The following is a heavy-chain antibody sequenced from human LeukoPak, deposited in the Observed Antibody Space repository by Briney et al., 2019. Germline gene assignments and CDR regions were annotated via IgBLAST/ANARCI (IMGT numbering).Heavy chain of an antibody. Sequence: SGGSLRLSCAAPGFTFSSYWMSWVRQAPGKGLEWVANIKQDGSEKYYVDSVKGRFTISRDNAKNSLHLQMNSLRAEDTAVYYCARDYYDFWSGYPYYFDYWDQGTLVTVSS. CDR2: IKQDGSEK. J-gene: IGHJ4*02. D-gene: IGHD3-3*01. CDR1: GFTFSSYW. CDR3: ARDYYDFWSGYPYYFDY. V-gene: IGHV3-7*01.